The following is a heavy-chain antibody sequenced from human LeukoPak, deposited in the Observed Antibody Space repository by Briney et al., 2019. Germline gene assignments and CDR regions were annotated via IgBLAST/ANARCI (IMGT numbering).Heavy chain of an antibody. CDR2: ISAYNGNT. CDR3: ARDKPYYYDSSGYSGDY. D-gene: IGHD3-22*01. Sequence: ASVKVSCKASGYTFTSYGISWVRQAPGQGLEWMGWISAYNGNTNYAQKLQGRVTMTTDTSTSIAYMELRSLRSDDTAVYYCARDKPYYYDSSGYSGDYWGQGTLVTVSS. J-gene: IGHJ4*02. V-gene: IGHV1-18*01. CDR1: GYTFTSYG.